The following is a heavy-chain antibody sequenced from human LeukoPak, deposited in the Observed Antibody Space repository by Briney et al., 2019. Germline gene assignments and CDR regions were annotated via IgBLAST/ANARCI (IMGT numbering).Heavy chain of an antibody. J-gene: IGHJ4*02. V-gene: IGHV1-18*01. D-gene: IGHD3-9*01. Sequence: ASVKVSCKASGYTFTSYGISWVRQAPGQGLEWMGWISAYNGNTNYAQKLQGRVTMTTDTSTSTAYMELRSLRSDDTAVYYCARTPRNYDILTGHSPKSQFDYWGQGTLVTVSS. CDR3: ARTPRNYDILTGHSPKSQFDY. CDR1: GYTFTSYG. CDR2: ISAYNGNT.